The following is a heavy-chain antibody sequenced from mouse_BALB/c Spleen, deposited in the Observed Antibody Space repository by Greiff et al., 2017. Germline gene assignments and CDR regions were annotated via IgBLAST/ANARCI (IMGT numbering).Heavy chain of an antibody. CDR3: ARHRGHYDGYEDAMDY. J-gene: IGHJ4*01. Sequence: EVQLVESGGDLVKPGGSLKLSCAASGFTFSSYGMSWVRQTPDKRLEWVATISSGGSYTYYPDSVKGRFTISRDNAKNTLYLQMSSLKSEDTAMYYCARHRGHYDGYEDAMDYWGQGTSVTVSS. CDR2: ISSGGSYT. CDR1: GFTFSSYG. V-gene: IGHV5-6*01. D-gene: IGHD1-2*01.